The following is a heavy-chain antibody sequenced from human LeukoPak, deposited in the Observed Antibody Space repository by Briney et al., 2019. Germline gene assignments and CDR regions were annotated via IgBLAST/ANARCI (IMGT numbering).Heavy chain of an antibody. CDR1: GYTFTGYY. J-gene: IGHJ3*02. Sequence: ASVKVSCRASGYTFTGYYMHWVRQAPGQGLEWMGRINPNSGGTNYAQKFQGRVTMTRDTSISTAYMELSGLRSDDTAVYYCAREPGGRYCSGGSCYSGAFDIWGQGTMVTVSS. V-gene: IGHV1-2*06. D-gene: IGHD2-15*01. CDR2: INPNSGGT. CDR3: AREPGGRYCSGGSCYSGAFDI.